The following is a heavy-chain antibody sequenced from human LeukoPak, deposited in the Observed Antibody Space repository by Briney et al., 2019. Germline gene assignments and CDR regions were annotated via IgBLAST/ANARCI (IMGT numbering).Heavy chain of an antibody. D-gene: IGHD3-10*02. V-gene: IGHV3-30*03. CDR1: GFTFSSYG. CDR3: ARGYVPDPGSVK. Sequence: PGGSLRLSCTASGFTFSSYGMHWVRQAPGKGLEWVAVVSQDGYTQYYADSVKGRFTISRDNSKNTLSLQMNSLTVDDTAVYFCARGYVPDPGSVKWGRGILVTVSS. J-gene: IGHJ4*02. CDR2: VSQDGYTQ.